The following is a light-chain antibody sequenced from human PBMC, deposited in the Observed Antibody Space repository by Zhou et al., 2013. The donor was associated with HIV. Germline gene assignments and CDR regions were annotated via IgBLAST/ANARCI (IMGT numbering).Light chain of an antibody. Sequence: DIQMTQSPSTLSASVGDRVTITCRASQSISTWLAWYQQKPGKAPKLLLYQASSLESEVPSRFSGSGSGTEFTLSISSLQPDDSATYYCQQYNTYALSFGGGTKVEIK. CDR1: QSISTW. V-gene: IGKV1-5*03. CDR2: QAS. CDR3: QQYNTYALS. J-gene: IGKJ4*01.